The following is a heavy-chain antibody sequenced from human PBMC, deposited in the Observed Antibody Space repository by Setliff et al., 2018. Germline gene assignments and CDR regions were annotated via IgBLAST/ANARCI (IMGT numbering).Heavy chain of an antibody. CDR3: ARAPHYYDSSGSDTDAFDI. D-gene: IGHD3-22*01. CDR2: IIPIFGTA. V-gene: IGHV1-69*13. Sequence: SVKVSCKASGGTFSSYAISWVRQAPGQGLEWMGGIIPIFGTANYAQKFQGRVTITADESTSTAYMELSSLRSEDTAVYYCARAPHYYDSSGSDTDAFDIWGQGTMVTVS. J-gene: IGHJ3*02. CDR1: GGTFSSYA.